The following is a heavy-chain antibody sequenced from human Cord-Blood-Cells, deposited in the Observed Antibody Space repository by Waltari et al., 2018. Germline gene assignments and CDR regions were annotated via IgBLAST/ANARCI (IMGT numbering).Heavy chain of an antibody. J-gene: IGHJ4*02. D-gene: IGHD3-10*01. Sequence: QVQLQQWGAGLLKPSETLSLTCAVYGGSFSGYYWSWIRQPPGKGLEWIWEINHSGRTNYNPSLKSRVTISVDTSKNQFSLKLSSVTAADTAVYYCARLEKGGSGRLIDYWGQGTLVTVSS. CDR1: GGSFSGYY. CDR3: ARLEKGGSGRLIDY. CDR2: INHSGRT. V-gene: IGHV4-34*01.